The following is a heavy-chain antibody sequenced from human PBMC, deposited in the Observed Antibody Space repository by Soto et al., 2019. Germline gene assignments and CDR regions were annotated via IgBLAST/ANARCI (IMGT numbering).Heavy chain of an antibody. CDR3: AHSSEEWPVPYYYYYGMDV. D-gene: IGHD6-19*01. CDR2: IYWNDDK. Sequence: SGPTLVNPTQTLTLTCTFSGFSLSTSGVGVGWIRQPPGKALEWLALIYWNDDKRYSPSLKSRLTITKDTSKNQVVLTMTNMDPVDTATYYCAHSSEEWPVPYYYYYGMDVWGQGTTVTVSS. V-gene: IGHV2-5*01. CDR1: GFSLSTSGVG. J-gene: IGHJ6*02.